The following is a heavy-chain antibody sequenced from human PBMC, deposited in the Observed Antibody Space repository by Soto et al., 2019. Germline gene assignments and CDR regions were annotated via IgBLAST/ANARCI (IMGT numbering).Heavy chain of an antibody. CDR1: GYTFTSSG. D-gene: IGHD3-9*01. V-gene: IGHV1-18*01. Sequence: QVHLVQSGAEVKKPGASVKVSCKASGYTFTSSGISWVRQAPGQGLEWMGWISPYNSHTHFAQKFQDRVTMTTDTSTNTAYLELRSLRSDDTAVYYCARDLKYDILTGFIISNYYFDYWGQGTLVTVSS. J-gene: IGHJ4*02. CDR2: ISPYNSHT. CDR3: ARDLKYDILTGFIISNYYFDY.